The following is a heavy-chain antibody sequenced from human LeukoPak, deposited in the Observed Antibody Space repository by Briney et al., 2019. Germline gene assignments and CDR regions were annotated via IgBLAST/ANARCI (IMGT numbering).Heavy chain of an antibody. D-gene: IGHD3-16*01. CDR2: INHSGST. J-gene: IGHJ4*02. CDR1: GGSFSGYY. Sequence: PSETLSLTCAVYGGSFSGYYWSWIRQPAGKGLEWIGEINHSGSTNYNPSLKSRATISVDTSKNQFSLKLSSVTAADMAVYYCARGKDYVDRGQGTLVTVSS. CDR3: ARGKDYVD. V-gene: IGHV4-34*01.